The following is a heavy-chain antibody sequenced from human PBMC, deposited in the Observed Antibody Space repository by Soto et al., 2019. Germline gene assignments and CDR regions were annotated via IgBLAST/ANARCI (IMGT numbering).Heavy chain of an antibody. CDR3: ARRRCTFIWSPGFDF. CDR1: GFTFNTYT. CDR2: ISSSSDYI. D-gene: IGHD2-8*02. J-gene: IGHJ4*02. V-gene: IGHV3-21*04. Sequence: EVQLVESGGGLVKPGGSLRLSCAASGFTFNTYTMSWVRQAPGRGLEWVSSISSSSDYIYYADSVKGRFTISRDNPKNPTFLQNNNLNAGGNAGYYLARRRCTFIWSPGFDFWGQGTLVTVSS.